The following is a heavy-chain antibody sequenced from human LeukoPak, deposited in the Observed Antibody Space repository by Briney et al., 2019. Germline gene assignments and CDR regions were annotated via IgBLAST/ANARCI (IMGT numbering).Heavy chain of an antibody. V-gene: IGHV4-31*03. CDR2: IYYSEST. D-gene: IGHD3-10*01. Sequence: ASETLSLTCTVSGGSFSSGGYYWSWIRQHPGKGLEWIGYIYYSESTYYNPSLKSRVTISVDTSKNQFSLKLSSVTAADTAVYYCARGTITMVRGVIITYYFDYWGQGTLVTVSS. CDR1: GGSFSSGGYY. CDR3: ARGTITMVRGVIITYYFDY. J-gene: IGHJ4*02.